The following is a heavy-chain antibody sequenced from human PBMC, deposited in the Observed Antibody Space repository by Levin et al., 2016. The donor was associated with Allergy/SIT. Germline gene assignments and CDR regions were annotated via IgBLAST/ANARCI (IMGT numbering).Heavy chain of an antibody. J-gene: IGHJ4*02. CDR2: IYYSGST. Sequence: SETLSLTCTVSGGSISSSSYYWGWIRQPPGKGLEWIGSIYYSGSTYYNPSLKSRVTISVDTSKNQFSLKLSSVTAADTAVYYCARRRKGKGFDFDYWGQGTLVTVSS. CDR1: GGSISSSSYY. V-gene: IGHV4-39*01. CDR3: ARRRKGKGFDFDY. D-gene: IGHD3-10*01.